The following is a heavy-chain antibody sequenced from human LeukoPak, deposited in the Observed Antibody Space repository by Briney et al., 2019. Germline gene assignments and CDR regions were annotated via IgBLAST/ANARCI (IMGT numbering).Heavy chain of an antibody. D-gene: IGHD7-27*01. CDR1: GFPFSSYS. CDR3: ARVAGTGPWPTWYFDL. V-gene: IGHV3-48*04. J-gene: IGHJ2*01. Sequence: GSLRLSCAASGFPFSSYSMNWVRQAPGKGLGWVSYISSSSSTIYYADSVKGRFTISRDNAKNSLYLQMNSLRAEDTAVYYCARVAGTGPWPTWYFDLWGRGTLVTVSS. CDR2: ISSSSSTI.